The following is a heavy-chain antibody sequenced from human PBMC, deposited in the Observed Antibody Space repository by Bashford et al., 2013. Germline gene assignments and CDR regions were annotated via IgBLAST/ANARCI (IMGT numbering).Heavy chain of an antibody. CDR2: AYISGNT. V-gene: IGHV4-4*07. CDR1: VSPSVITT. CDR3: ARDGEYCESPTCYKWFDP. D-gene: IGHD2/OR15-2a*01. Sequence: SETLSSPAPFLVSPSVITTGAGSGSRRKGLEWIGRAYISGNTRYNPSLNSRVTMSIDTSKNQFSLKLSSVTAADTAVYYCARDGEYCESPTCYKWFDPWGQGTLVTVSS. J-gene: IGHJ5*02.